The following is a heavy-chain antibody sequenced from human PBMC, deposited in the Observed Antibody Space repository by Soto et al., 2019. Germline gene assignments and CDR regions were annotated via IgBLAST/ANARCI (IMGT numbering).Heavy chain of an antibody. V-gene: IGHV1-2*02. CDR1: GYTFTGYY. Sequence: ASVKVSCKASGYTFTGYYMHWVRQAPGQGLEWMGWINPNSGGTNYAQKFQGRVTMTRDTSISTAYMELSRLRSDDTAVYYCARVKFPNTLLPPFDIWGQGTMVTVSS. CDR2: INPNSGGT. J-gene: IGHJ3*02. D-gene: IGHD3-22*01. CDR3: ARVKFPNTLLPPFDI.